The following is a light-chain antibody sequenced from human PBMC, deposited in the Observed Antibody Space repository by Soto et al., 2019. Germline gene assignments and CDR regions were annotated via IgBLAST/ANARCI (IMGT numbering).Light chain of an antibody. CDR2: KFS. V-gene: IGKV2-24*01. CDR1: QSLVHSDGNTY. CDR3: MQATQFPRT. Sequence: DIVLTQTPLSSPVTLGQPASISCRSSQSLVHSDGNTYLSWLQQRPGQPPRLLIYKFSNRFSGVPDRFSGSGAVTDFTLNISRVEAEDVGLYYCMQATQFPRTFGQGTKVEIK. J-gene: IGKJ1*01.